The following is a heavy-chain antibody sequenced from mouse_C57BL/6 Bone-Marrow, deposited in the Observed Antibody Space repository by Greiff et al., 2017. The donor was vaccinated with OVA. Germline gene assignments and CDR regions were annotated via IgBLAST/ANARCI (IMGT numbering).Heavy chain of an antibody. CDR2: ISAGGSYT. Sequence: EVKLMEPGGGLVKPGGSLKLSCAASGFTFSSYAMSWVRQTPEKRLGWVATISAGGSYTYYPDNVKGRFTISRDNAKNNLYLQMSHLKSEDTAMYNCARAINWEAWFAYWGQGTLVTVSA. V-gene: IGHV5-4*03. CDR1: GFTFSSYA. J-gene: IGHJ3*01. D-gene: IGHD4-1*01. CDR3: ARAINWEAWFAY.